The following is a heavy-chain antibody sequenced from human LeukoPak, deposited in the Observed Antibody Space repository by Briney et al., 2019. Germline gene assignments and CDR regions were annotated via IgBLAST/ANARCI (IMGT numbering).Heavy chain of an antibody. D-gene: IGHD5-18*01. Sequence: GGSLRLSCAAYGFTFSSYGMSWDRQAPGKGLEWVSAISGSGGSTYYADSVKGRFTISRDNSKNTLYLQMNSLRAEDTAVYYCAKAGYSYGYPLDYWGQGTLVTVSS. CDR2: ISGSGGST. CDR1: GFTFSSYG. CDR3: AKAGYSYGYPLDY. J-gene: IGHJ4*02. V-gene: IGHV3-23*01.